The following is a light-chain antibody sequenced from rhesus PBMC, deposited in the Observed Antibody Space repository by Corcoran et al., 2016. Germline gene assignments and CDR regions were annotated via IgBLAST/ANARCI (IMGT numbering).Light chain of an antibody. CDR2: DAS. J-gene: IGKJ4*01. Sequence: DIQMTQSPSSLSASVGDTVTITCQASQGISNYLAWYQQKPGKAPKLLIYDASTLQSGVPSRFGGSGSGTEFTLTISSLQPEDVATYYCQQHNSYPLTFGGGTKVELK. V-gene: IGKV1-25*01. CDR3: QQHNSYPLT. CDR1: QGISNY.